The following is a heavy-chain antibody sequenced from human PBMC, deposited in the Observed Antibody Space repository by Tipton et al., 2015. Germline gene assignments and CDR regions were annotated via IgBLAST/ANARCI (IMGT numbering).Heavy chain of an antibody. J-gene: IGHJ5*02. D-gene: IGHD3-3*01. CDR2: IYHSGSA. CDR1: GGSISSYY. V-gene: IGHV4-59*01. Sequence: LRLSCTVFGGSISSYYWSWVRQPPGKGLEWIGFIYHSGSATYNPTLKSRVTISVDTSKNQFSLKLSSVTAADTAVYYCATVPTRYYDFWSGPYSGWFDPWGQGSLVTVSS. CDR3: ATVPTRYYDFWSGPYSGWFDP.